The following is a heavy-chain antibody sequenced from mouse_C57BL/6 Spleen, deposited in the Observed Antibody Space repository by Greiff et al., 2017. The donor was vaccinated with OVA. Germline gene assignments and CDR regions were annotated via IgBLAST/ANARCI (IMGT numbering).Heavy chain of an antibody. D-gene: IGHD1-1*01. Sequence: VQLKESEGGLVQPGSSMKLSCTASGFTFSDYYMAWVRQVPEKGLEWVANINYDGSSTYYLDSLKSRFIISRDNAKNILYLQMSSLKSEDTATYYCAREATTVVGGYFDVWGTGTTVTVSS. CDR3: AREATTVVGGYFDV. CDR2: INYDGSST. J-gene: IGHJ1*03. V-gene: IGHV5-16*01. CDR1: GFTFSDYY.